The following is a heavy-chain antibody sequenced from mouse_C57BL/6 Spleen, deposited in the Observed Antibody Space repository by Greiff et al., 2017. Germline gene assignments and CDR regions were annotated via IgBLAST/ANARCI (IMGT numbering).Heavy chain of an antibody. CDR2: ISSGSSTI. J-gene: IGHJ2*01. V-gene: IGHV5-17*01. CDR1: GFTFSDYG. Sequence: EVHLVESGGGLVKPGGSLKLSCAASGFTFSDYGMHWVRQAPEKGLEWVAYISSGSSTIYYADTVKGRFTISRDKAKNTLFLQMTSLRSEDTAMYYCARDDGYYGFDYWGQGTTLTVSS. D-gene: IGHD2-3*01. CDR3: ARDDGYYGFDY.